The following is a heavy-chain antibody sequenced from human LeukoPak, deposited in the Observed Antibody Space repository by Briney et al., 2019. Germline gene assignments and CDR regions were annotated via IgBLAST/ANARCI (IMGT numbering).Heavy chain of an antibody. V-gene: IGHV4-34*01. J-gene: IGHJ4*02. CDR1: GGPFSGYY. Sequence: SHTLSLTCAVYGGPFSGYYWSWIRQPPPKALEWIGEINHGGSTNYNPSLKSRVTISVDTSKNQFSLKLSAVTAADTAVYYCARSSGWPDYWGQGTLVTVSS. D-gene: IGHD6-19*01. CDR3: ARSSGWPDY. CDR2: INHGGST.